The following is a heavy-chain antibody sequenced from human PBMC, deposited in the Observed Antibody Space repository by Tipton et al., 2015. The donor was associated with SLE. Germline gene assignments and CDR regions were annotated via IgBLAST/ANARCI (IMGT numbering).Heavy chain of an antibody. CDR2: IKPDGSEK. D-gene: IGHD6-13*01. V-gene: IGHV3-7*01. CDR3: AREGNFDY. J-gene: IGHJ4*02. CDR1: GFTFSSYW. Sequence: LSLTCAASGFTFSSYWMSWVRQAPGKGLEWVANIKPDGSEKYYVDSVKGRFTISRDNAKNSLYLQMNSLRAEDTAVYYCAREGNFDYWGQGTLVTVSS.